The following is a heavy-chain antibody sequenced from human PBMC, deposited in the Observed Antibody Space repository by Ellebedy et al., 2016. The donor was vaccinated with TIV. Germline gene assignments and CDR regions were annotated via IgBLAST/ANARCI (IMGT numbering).Heavy chain of an antibody. CDR3: ALSGTYSSYFDY. J-gene: IGHJ4*02. Sequence: ASVKISCKASGHTFTGYYMLWVRQDPGQGLEWMGWINPNSGGTNYAQKLQGWVTMTRDTSISSAYMEVSRLRSDDTAVYYCALSGTYSSYFDYWGQGTLVTVSS. CDR1: GHTFTGYY. CDR2: INPNSGGT. V-gene: IGHV1-2*04. D-gene: IGHD3-10*01.